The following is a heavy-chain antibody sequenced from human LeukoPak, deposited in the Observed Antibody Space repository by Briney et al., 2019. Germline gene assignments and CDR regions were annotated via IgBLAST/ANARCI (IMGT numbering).Heavy chain of an antibody. CDR2: IYYSGST. Sequence: SETLFLTCTVSGGSISSYYWSWIRQPPGKGLEWIGYIYYSGSTNYNPSLKSRVTISVDTSKNQFSLKLSSVTAADTAVYYCARDDVAVAGTVAYYYGMDVWGQGTTVTVSS. D-gene: IGHD6-19*01. J-gene: IGHJ6*02. CDR3: ARDDVAVAGTVAYYYGMDV. CDR1: GGSISSYY. V-gene: IGHV4-59*01.